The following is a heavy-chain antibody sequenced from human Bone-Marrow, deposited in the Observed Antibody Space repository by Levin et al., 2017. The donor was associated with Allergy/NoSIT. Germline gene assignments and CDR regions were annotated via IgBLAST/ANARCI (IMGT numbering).Heavy chain of an antibody. V-gene: IGHV5-51*01. CDR1: GYSFTSYW. CDR2: IYPGDSDT. D-gene: IGHD4-17*01. Sequence: PGGSLRLSCKGSGYSFTSYWIGWVRQMPGKGLEWMGIIYPGDSDTRYSPSFQGQVTISADKSISTAYLQWSSLKASDTAMYYCARLPGVTTVTTVYFQHWGQGTLVTVSS. CDR3: ARLPGVTTVTTVYFQH. J-gene: IGHJ1*01.